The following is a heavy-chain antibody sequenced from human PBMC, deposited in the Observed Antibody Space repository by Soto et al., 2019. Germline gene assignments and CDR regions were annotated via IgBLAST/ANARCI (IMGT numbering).Heavy chain of an antibody. V-gene: IGHV4-39*01. CDR1: GGSISSSSYY. CDR3: ARHSGPLPYCGGDCYRGFDY. Sequence: QLQLQESGPGLVKPSETLSLTCTVSGGSISSSSYYWGWIRQPPGKGLEWIGSIYYSGSTYYNPSLKSRVTISVDTSKNQFSLKLSSVTAADTAVYYCARHSGPLPYCGGDCYRGFDYWGQGTLVTVSS. J-gene: IGHJ4*02. D-gene: IGHD2-21*02. CDR2: IYYSGST.